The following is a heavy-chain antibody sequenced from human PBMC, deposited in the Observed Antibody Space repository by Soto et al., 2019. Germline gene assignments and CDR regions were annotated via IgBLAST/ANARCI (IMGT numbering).Heavy chain of an antibody. V-gene: IGHV1-69*01. J-gene: IGHJ5*02. Sequence: QVQLVQSGAEVKKPGSSVKVSCKASGGTFSSYAISWVRQAPGQGLEWMGGIIPIFGTANYAQKFQGRVTITADESTSTAYMEPSSLRSEDTAVYYCASGPIQQLASFSWFDPWGQGTLVTVSS. CDR2: IIPIFGTA. D-gene: IGHD6-13*01. CDR1: GGTFSSYA. CDR3: ASGPIQQLASFSWFDP.